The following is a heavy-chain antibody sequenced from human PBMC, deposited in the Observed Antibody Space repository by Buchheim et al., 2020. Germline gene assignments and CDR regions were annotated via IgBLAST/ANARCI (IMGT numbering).Heavy chain of an antibody. J-gene: IGHJ4*02. Sequence: QGALQESGPALVKPTQTLTLTCTFSGFSLSTSGVRVSWVRQPPGKALEWLARIDWNDGEFYSTSLKTRLTISKDTSKNQVVLTMTNMDPVDTATYYCARMIWWSHDCWGQGTL. CDR1: GFSLSTSGVR. V-gene: IGHV2-70*04. CDR3: ARMIWWSHDC. CDR2: IDWNDGE. D-gene: IGHD2-21*01.